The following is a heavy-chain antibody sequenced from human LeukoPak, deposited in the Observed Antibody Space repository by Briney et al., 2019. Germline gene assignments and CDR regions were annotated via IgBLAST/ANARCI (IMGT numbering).Heavy chain of an antibody. D-gene: IGHD2-2*01. Sequence: SETLSLTCTVSGGSVSSGSYYWSWIRQPPGKGLEWIGYIYYSGSTNYNPSLKSRVTISVDTSKNQFSLKLSSVTAADTAVYYCARRDYCSSTSCYESYNWFDPWGQGTLVTVSS. J-gene: IGHJ5*02. CDR2: IYYSGST. CDR1: GGSVSSGSYY. V-gene: IGHV4-61*01. CDR3: ARRDYCSSTSCYESYNWFDP.